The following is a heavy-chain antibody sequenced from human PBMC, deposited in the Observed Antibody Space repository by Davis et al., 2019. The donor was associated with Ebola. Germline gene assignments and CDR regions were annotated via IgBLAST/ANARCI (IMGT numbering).Heavy chain of an antibody. J-gene: IGHJ4*02. CDR1: GGSFSGYY. CDR2: INHSGST. CDR3: ATAAYDGSGSQVFDY. Sequence: SETLSLTCAAYGGSFSGYYWSWIRQPPGKGLEWIGEINHSGSTNYNPSLKSRLTISIDTSKKQFSLRLTSVTAADTAVYYCATAAYDGSGSQVFDYWGQGTLVTVAS. D-gene: IGHD3-22*01. V-gene: IGHV4-34*01.